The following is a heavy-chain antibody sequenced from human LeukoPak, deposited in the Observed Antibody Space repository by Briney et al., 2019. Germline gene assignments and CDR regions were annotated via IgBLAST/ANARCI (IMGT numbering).Heavy chain of an antibody. D-gene: IGHD3-10*01. CDR3: ARGPRFGELLWHWFDP. CDR2: MYHSGST. V-gene: IGHV4-38-2*02. J-gene: IGHJ5*02. Sequence: SETLSLTCTVSGGSISSGHYWGWIRQPPGKGLEWIGSMYHSGSTYYNPPLKSRVTISEDPSKNQFSLKLRSVTAADTAVYYCARGPRFGELLWHWFDPWGQGTLVTVSS. CDR1: GGSISSGHY.